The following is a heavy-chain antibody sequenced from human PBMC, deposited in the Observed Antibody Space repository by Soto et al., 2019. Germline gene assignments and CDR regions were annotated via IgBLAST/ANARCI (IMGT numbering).Heavy chain of an antibody. CDR2: IYYSGST. V-gene: IGHV4-39*01. D-gene: IGHD3-3*01. Sequence: SETLSLTCTVSGGSISSSSYYWGWIRQPPGKGLEWIGSIYYSGSTYYNPSLKSRVTISVDTSKNQFSLKLSSVTAADTAVYYCARHSGHLLEWLLYEFDYWGQGTLVTVSS. CDR3: ARHSGHLLEWLLYEFDY. CDR1: GGSISSSSYY. J-gene: IGHJ4*02.